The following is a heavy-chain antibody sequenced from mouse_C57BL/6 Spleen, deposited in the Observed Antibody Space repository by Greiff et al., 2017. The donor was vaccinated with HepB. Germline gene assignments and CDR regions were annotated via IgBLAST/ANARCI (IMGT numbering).Heavy chain of an antibody. V-gene: IGHV5-6*01. CDR1: GFTFSSYG. Sequence: EVKLVESGGDLVKPGGSLKLSCAASGFTFSSYGMSWVRQTPDTRLEWVATISSGGSYTYYPDSVKGRFTISRDNAKNTLYLQMSSLTSEDTAMYYGARPRGGDGYYAYWGQGTLVTVSA. CDR2: ISSGGSYT. J-gene: IGHJ3*01. CDR3: ARPRGGDGYYAY. D-gene: IGHD2-3*01.